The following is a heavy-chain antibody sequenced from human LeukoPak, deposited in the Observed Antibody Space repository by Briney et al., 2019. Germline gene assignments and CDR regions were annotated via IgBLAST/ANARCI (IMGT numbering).Heavy chain of an antibody. J-gene: IGHJ6*02. D-gene: IGHD2-2*02. V-gene: IGHV1-18*01. CDR2: ISAYNGNT. Sequence: ASVKVSCKASGYTFTSYGISWVRQAPGQGLEWMGWISAYNGNTNYAQKLLGRVTMTTDTSTSTAYMELRSLRSDDTAVYYCAREIVVVPAAILQNYYYGMDVWGQGTTVTVSS. CDR3: AREIVVVPAAILQNYYYGMDV. CDR1: GYTFTSYG.